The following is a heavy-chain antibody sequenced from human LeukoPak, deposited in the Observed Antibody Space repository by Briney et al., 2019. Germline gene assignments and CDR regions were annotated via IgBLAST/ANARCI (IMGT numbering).Heavy chain of an antibody. Sequence: PGGSLRLSXVASAFTFETYTLNWVRQSPGKGLEWVSYISTAGNLINYADSVRGRFTISRDNAKNSLYLYMNSLTPEDTAVYYCARTVEGHFDFRGQGTLVTVSS. CDR3: ARTVEGHFDF. CDR1: AFTFETYT. D-gene: IGHD5-24*01. CDR2: ISTAGNLI. V-gene: IGHV3-21*01. J-gene: IGHJ4*02.